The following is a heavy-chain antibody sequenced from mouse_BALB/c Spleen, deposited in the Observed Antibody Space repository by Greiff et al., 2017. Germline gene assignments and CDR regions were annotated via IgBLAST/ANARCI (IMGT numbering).Heavy chain of an antibody. CDR3: TRRDYYGYYLDY. CDR2: IDPETGGT. V-gene: IGHV1-15*01. Sequence: QVQLQQSGAELVRPGASVTLSCKASGYTFTDYEMHWVKQTPVHGLEWIGAIDPETGGTAYNQKFKGKATLTADKSSSTAYMELRSLTSEDSAVYYCTRRDYYGYYLDYWGQGTTLTVSS. J-gene: IGHJ2*01. CDR1: GYTFTDYE. D-gene: IGHD1-2*01.